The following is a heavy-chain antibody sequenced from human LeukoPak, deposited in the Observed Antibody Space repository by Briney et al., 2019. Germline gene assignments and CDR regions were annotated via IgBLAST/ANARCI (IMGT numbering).Heavy chain of an antibody. CDR3: AKRPDRNVAGANYMDV. D-gene: IGHD1-14*01. CDR1: GFDFYNFA. J-gene: IGHJ6*03. V-gene: IGHV3-23*01. Sequence: GGSLRLSCAASGFDFYNFALSWVRQAPGRGLEWVSVISGDGFFTTKYAASVKGRFTISRDDSKNTVYLEMKTLRAEDTAIYYCAKRPDRNVAGANYMDVWGKGTTVTVSS. CDR2: ISGDGFFTT.